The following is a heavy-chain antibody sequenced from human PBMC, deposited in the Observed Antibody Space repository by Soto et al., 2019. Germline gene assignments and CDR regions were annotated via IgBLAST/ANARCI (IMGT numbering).Heavy chain of an antibody. Sequence: EVQLVESGGGLVQPGGSLRLSCAASGFTVSSNYMSWVRQAPGKGLEWVSVIYSGGSTYYADSVKGRFTISRDNSKNTLYLQMNSLRAEDTAVYYCARAKCSGGSCYWVGAFDIWGQGTMVTVSS. V-gene: IGHV3-66*01. CDR2: IYSGGST. D-gene: IGHD2-15*01. J-gene: IGHJ3*02. CDR3: ARAKCSGGSCYWVGAFDI. CDR1: GFTVSSNY.